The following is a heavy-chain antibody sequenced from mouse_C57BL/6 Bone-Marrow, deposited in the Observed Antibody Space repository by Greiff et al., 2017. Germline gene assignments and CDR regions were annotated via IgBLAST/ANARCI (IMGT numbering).Heavy chain of an antibody. CDR1: GYTFTSYW. CDR2: IHPNSGST. D-gene: IGHD2-2*01. V-gene: IGHV1-64*01. CDR3: ARSLWLGFSY. Sequence: VQLQQPGAELVKPGASVTLSCKASGYTFTSYWMHWVKQTPGQGLEWIGMIHPNSGSTNYNEKFKSKATLTVDKSSSTAYMQLISLTSEDSAVYYCARSLWLGFSYWGQGTLVTVSA. J-gene: IGHJ3*01.